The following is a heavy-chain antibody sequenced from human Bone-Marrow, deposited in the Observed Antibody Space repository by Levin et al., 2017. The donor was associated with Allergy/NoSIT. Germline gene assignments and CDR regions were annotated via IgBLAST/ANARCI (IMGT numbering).Heavy chain of an antibody. Sequence: KISCEASGVSFSSYVLSWVRQAPGQGLEWMGGIIPISGPVNYAQKFQGRLTITADESTSTLYMDLRSLTSEDTAMYYCASPTYDHGFDIWGQGTMVTVSS. CDR1: GVSFSSYV. J-gene: IGHJ3*02. V-gene: IGHV1-69*01. D-gene: IGHD2-8*01. CDR3: ASPTYDHGFDI. CDR2: IIPISGPV.